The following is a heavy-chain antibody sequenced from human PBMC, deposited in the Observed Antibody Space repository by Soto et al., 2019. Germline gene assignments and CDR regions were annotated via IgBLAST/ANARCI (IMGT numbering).Heavy chain of an antibody. D-gene: IGHD2-21*02. Sequence: PVGSLRLSCAASGFTFSSYAMHWVRQAPGKGLEWVAVISYDGSNKYYADSVKGRFTISRDNSKNTLYLQMNSLRAEDTAVYYCARERTDTYDAFDIWGQGTMVTVSS. CDR3: ARERTDTYDAFDI. CDR1: GFTFSSYA. CDR2: ISYDGSNK. V-gene: IGHV3-30-3*01. J-gene: IGHJ3*02.